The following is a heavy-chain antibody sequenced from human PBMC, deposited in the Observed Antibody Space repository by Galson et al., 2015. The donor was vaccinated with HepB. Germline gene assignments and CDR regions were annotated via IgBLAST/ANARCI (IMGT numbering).Heavy chain of an antibody. V-gene: IGHV3-11*01. J-gene: IGHJ5*02. D-gene: IGHD6-13*01. CDR1: GFTFSDYY. CDR3: ARDPGYSSSWYNWFDP. Sequence: SLRLSCAASGFTFSDYYMGWIRRAPGEGLEWILYINSGGSAIYYADSVKGRFTISRDNAKNSLYLQMNSLRAEDTAVYYCARDPGYSSSWYNWFDPWGQGTLVTVSS. CDR2: INSGGSAI.